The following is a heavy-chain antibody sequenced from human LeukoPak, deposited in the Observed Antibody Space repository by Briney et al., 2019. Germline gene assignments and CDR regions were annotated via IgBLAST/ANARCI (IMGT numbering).Heavy chain of an antibody. CDR2: IKQDGSEK. Sequence: GGSLRLSCAASGFTFSSYWMSWVRQAPGKGLEWVTNIKQDGSEKYYVDSVKGPFTISRDNAKNSLYLQMNSLRAEDTAVYYCARATYYYDSSGYYKRYYFDYWGQGTLVTVSS. D-gene: IGHD3-22*01. J-gene: IGHJ4*02. CDR3: ARATYYYDSSGYYKRYYFDY. V-gene: IGHV3-7*01. CDR1: GFTFSSYW.